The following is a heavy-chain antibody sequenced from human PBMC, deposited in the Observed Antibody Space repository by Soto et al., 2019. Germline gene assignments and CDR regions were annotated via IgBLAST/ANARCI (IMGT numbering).Heavy chain of an antibody. J-gene: IGHJ4*02. D-gene: IGHD2-15*01. V-gene: IGHV1-69*13. CDR3: SREGLPRGLHLGYCSGGSCYSAGSFDY. Sequence: ASVKVSCKASGGTFSSYAISWVRQAPGQGLEWMGGIIPIFGTANYAQKFQGRVTITADESTSTAYMELSSLRSEDTAVYYCSREGLPRGLHLGYCSGGSCYSAGSFDYWGQGTLVTVSS. CDR1: GGTFSSYA. CDR2: IIPIFGTA.